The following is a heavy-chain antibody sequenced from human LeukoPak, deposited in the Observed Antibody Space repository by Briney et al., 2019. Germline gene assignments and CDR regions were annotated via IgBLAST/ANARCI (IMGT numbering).Heavy chain of an antibody. CDR1: GYTFTSYY. J-gene: IGHJ6*03. CDR3: ARGQAIFGVDYYYYYMDV. D-gene: IGHD3-3*01. Sequence: GASVKVSCKASGYTFTSYYMHWVRQAPGQGLEWMGIINPSGGSTSYAQKFQGRVTMTRDMSTSTVYMELSSLRSEDTAVYYCARGQAIFGVDYYYYYMDVWGKGTTVTVSS. CDR2: INPSGGST. V-gene: IGHV1-46*01.